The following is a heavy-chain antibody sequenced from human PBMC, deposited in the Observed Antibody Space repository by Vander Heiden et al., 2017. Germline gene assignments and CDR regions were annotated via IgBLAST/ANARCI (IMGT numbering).Heavy chain of an antibody. CDR3: ARDASLVLLDPYYYYYGMDV. J-gene: IGHJ6*02. CDR2: ISSSSSTI. Sequence: EVQLVESGGGLVPPGGSLRLSCAASGFTFSSYSMNWVRQAPGKGLEWVSYISSSSSTIYYADSVKGRFTISRDNAKNSLYLQMNSLRDEDTAVYYCARDASLVLLDPYYYYYGMDVWGQGTTVTVSS. V-gene: IGHV3-48*02. CDR1: GFTFSSYS. D-gene: IGHD2-15*01.